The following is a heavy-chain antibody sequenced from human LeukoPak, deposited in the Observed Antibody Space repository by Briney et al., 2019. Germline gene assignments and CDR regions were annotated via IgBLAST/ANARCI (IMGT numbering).Heavy chain of an antibody. CDR3: TRGHWGSPGAFDI. Sequence: GGSLRLSCAASGFTFSGSAMHWVRQASGKGLEWVGRIRSKGNSYATAYAASVKGRFTISRDDSKNTAYLQMNSLKTEDTAVYYCTRGHWGSPGAFDIWGQGTMVTVSS. V-gene: IGHV3-73*01. D-gene: IGHD7-27*01. CDR2: IRSKGNSYAT. CDR1: GFTFSGSA. J-gene: IGHJ3*02.